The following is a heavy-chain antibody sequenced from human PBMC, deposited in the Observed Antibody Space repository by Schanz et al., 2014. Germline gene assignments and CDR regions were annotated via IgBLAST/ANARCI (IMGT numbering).Heavy chain of an antibody. CDR3: AKGQGAVINNWYFDL. J-gene: IGHJ2*01. CDR1: GFSFSTYA. Sequence: EVQLVESGGGLAQPGGSLRLSCAASGFSFSTYAMNWVRQAPGKGLEWVSLISGRGDSTHYADSVKGRFTISRDNSRKTLSLQMNSLSADDTAIYYCAKGQGAVINNWYFDLWGRGTLVTVSS. D-gene: IGHD2-21*01. V-gene: IGHV3-23*04. CDR2: ISGRGDST.